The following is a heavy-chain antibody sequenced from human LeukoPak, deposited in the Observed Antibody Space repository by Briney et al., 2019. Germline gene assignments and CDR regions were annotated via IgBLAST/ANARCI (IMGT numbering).Heavy chain of an antibody. D-gene: IGHD6-13*01. Sequence: ASVKVSCKASGYTFTSYYMHWVRQAPGQGLEWMGIINPSGGSTSYAQKFQGRVTMTRDTSTSTVYMELSSLRSEDTAVYYCAREEVIAAAATYQRIDYWGQGTLVTVSS. J-gene: IGHJ4*02. CDR2: INPSGGST. V-gene: IGHV1-46*01. CDR3: AREEVIAAAATYQRIDY. CDR1: GYTFTSYY.